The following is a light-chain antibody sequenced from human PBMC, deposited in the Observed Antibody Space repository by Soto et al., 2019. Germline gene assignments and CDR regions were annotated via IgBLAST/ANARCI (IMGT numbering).Light chain of an antibody. CDR2: GAS. CDR1: QSVSSD. Sequence: EIVLIQSPATLSLSPGERATLSCRASQSVSSDLAWYQQKPGQAPRLLIYGASTRAIGIPARFSGSGSGTEFTLTISSLQSEDFAVYYCQQYNNWPPTFGQGTRLEIK. CDR3: QQYNNWPPT. V-gene: IGKV3-15*01. J-gene: IGKJ5*01.